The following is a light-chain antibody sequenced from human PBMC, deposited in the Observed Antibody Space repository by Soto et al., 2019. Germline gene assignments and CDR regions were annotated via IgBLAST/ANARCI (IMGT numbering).Light chain of an antibody. CDR1: SSDIGPYNY. V-gene: IGLV2-14*01. CDR2: EVT. CDR3: SSYSSSATPYV. J-gene: IGLJ1*01. Sequence: QSALTQPASVSGSPGQSITIYCIGTSSDIGPYNYVSWYQQHPDKAPKLILYEVTNRPSGASDRFSGSKSGNAAFLTISGLQAEDEADYYCSSYSSSATPYVFGTGTKLTVL.